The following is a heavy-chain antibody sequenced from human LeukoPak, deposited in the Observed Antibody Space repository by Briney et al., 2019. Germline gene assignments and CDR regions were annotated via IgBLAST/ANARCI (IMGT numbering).Heavy chain of an antibody. D-gene: IGHD1-26*01. J-gene: IGHJ2*01. CDR1: GYSISSGYY. CDR2: IYHSGST. CDR3: ARDGKGVESFWYFDL. Sequence: SETLSLTCTVSGYSISSGYYWGWIRQPPGKGLEWTGSIYHSGSTYYNPSLKSRVTISVDTSKNQFSLKLSSVTAADTAVYYCARDGKGVESFWYFDLWGRGTLVTVSS. V-gene: IGHV4-38-2*02.